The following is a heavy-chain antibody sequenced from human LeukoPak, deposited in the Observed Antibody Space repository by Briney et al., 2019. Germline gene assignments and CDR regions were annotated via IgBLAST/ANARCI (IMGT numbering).Heavy chain of an antibody. Sequence: ASVKVSCKASGYTFTSYYMHWVRQAPGQGLEWMGIINPSGGSASYAQKFQGRVTMTRDTSTSTVYMELSSLRSEDTAVYYCASHWGNWNDLHYWGQGTLVTVS. CDR3: ASHWGNWNDLHY. CDR1: GYTFTSYY. CDR2: INPSGGSA. J-gene: IGHJ4*02. V-gene: IGHV1-46*01. D-gene: IGHD1-1*01.